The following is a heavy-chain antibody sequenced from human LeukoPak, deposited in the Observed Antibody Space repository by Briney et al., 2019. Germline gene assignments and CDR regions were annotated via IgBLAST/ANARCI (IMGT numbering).Heavy chain of an antibody. CDR1: GFTFNSYT. J-gene: IGHJ3*02. CDR2: ITSSSSTI. D-gene: IGHD1-26*01. CDR3: AREAYSGSYGVFDI. V-gene: IGHV3-48*01. Sequence: GGSLRLSCAASGFTFNSYTMNWVRQAPGKGLEWVSCITSSSSTIYYADSVKGRFTISRDNAKNSLYLQMNSLRAEDTAVYYCAREAYSGSYGVFDIWGRGTMVTVSS.